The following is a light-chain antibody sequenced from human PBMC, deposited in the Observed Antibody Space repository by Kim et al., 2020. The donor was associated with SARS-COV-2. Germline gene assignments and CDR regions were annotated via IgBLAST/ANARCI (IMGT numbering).Light chain of an antibody. CDR1: QSFDTW. CDR3: QQYAGYIPT. Sequence: GDRVILTCRASQSFDTWLAWYQQKPGKAPKLLIYDASTLESGVPSRFSGRGSGTEFTLTISSLQPDDFATYYCQQYAGYIPTFG. J-gene: IGKJ1*01. V-gene: IGKV1-5*01. CDR2: DAS.